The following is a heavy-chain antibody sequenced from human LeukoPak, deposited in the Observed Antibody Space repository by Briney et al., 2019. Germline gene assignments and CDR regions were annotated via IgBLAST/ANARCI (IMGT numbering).Heavy chain of an antibody. CDR2: INPNSGGT. Sequence: ASVKVSCKASGYTFTGYYMHGVRQAPGQGLEWMGRINPNSGGTNYAQKFQGRVTMTRDTSISTAYMELSRLRSDDTAVYYCARGRYSSSFNYYYMDVWDKGTTVTVSS. CDR3: ARGRYSSSFNYYYMDV. CDR1: GYTFTGYY. D-gene: IGHD6-13*01. V-gene: IGHV1-2*06. J-gene: IGHJ6*03.